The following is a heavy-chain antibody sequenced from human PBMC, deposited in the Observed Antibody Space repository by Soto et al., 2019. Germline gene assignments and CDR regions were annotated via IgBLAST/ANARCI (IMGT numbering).Heavy chain of an antibody. CDR1: GFTVSSNY. Sequence: PGGSLRLSCAASGFTVSSNYMSWVRQAPGKGLEWVSVIYSGGSTYYADSVKGRFTISRDNSKNTLYLQMNSLRAEDTAVYYCARDRIVGATFPFDYYYYGMDVWGQGTLVTVSS. CDR3: ARDRIVGATFPFDYYYYGMDV. V-gene: IGHV3-66*01. D-gene: IGHD1-26*01. CDR2: IYSGGST. J-gene: IGHJ6*02.